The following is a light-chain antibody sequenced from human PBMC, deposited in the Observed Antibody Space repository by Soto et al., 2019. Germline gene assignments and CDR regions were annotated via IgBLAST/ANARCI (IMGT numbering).Light chain of an antibody. CDR3: QQRFNWPPWT. Sequence: EIVLTQSPATLSLSPGERATLSCRASQSISSYLAWYQQKPGQAPRLLIYDASNRAPGIPARFSGSGSGTDFTLTISSLEPEDFAVYYCQQRFNWPPWTFGQGTKVEI. J-gene: IGKJ1*01. CDR2: DAS. CDR1: QSISSY. V-gene: IGKV3-11*01.